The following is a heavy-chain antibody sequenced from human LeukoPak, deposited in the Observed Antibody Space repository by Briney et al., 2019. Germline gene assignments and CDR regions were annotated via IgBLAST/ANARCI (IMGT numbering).Heavy chain of an antibody. CDR1: GGSVSGYY. D-gene: IGHD5-12*01. Sequence: SETLSLTRTVSGGSVSGYYWSWLRQSPGKGLEWIGYIYHSGFTDYNPSLRSRLSISVDTSRNQFSLKLTSATAADTAIYYCARDQRCSRYDGGCDQWYFDLWGRGTLVTVSS. CDR3: ARDQRCSRYDGGCDQWYFDL. CDR2: IYHSGFT. V-gene: IGHV4-59*02. J-gene: IGHJ2*01.